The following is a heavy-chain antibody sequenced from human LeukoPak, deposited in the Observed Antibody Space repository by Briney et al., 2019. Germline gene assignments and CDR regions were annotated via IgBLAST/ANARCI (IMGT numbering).Heavy chain of an antibody. J-gene: IGHJ4*02. CDR3: ARHNSGNHDY. D-gene: IGHD1-26*01. Sequence: PSETLSLTCTVSGGSLSSYYWSWIRQPPGKGLEWIGYIYYSGSTNYNPSLKSRVTMSVDTSKNQFSLKLSSVTAADTAVYYCARHNSGNHDYWGQGTLVTVSS. CDR1: GGSLSSYY. V-gene: IGHV4-59*08. CDR2: IYYSGST.